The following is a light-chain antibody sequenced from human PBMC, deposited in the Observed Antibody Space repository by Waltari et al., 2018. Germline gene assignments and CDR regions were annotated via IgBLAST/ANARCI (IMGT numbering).Light chain of an antibody. CDR1: QGINNW. CDR2: SAS. J-gene: IGKJ2*03. V-gene: IGKV1-12*01. Sequence: DIQLTQSPSSVSAPVGDRLTITCRASQGINNWLGWYQQKPGKAPNLLIYSASSFQSGVPSRFSGSGSGAHFTLTISSLQPEDFATYYCQHTHSFPHSFGQGTKVQMK. CDR3: QHTHSFPHS.